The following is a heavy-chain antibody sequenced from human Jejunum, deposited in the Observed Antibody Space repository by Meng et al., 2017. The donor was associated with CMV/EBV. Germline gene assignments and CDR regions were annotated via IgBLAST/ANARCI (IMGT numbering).Heavy chain of an antibody. Sequence: VESGGGLVQPGGSLRLSCAVSGFTFSDHYMDWVRQAPGKGLEWVGRSRNKANSYTTEYAASVKGRFTISRDDSKNSLYLQMISLKIEDTAVYFCARSPTGFPPFDYWGQGTLVTVSS. CDR3: ARSPTGFPPFDY. CDR2: SRNKANSYTT. V-gene: IGHV3-72*01. J-gene: IGHJ4*02. CDR1: GFTFSDHY. D-gene: IGHD1-14*01.